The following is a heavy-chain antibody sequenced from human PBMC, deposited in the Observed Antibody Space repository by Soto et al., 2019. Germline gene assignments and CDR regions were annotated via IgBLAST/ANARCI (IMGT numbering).Heavy chain of an antibody. J-gene: IGHJ4*02. D-gene: IGHD2-15*01. Sequence: EVQLLESGGGLVQPGGSLRLSCAASGFTFSSYAMSWVRQAPGKGLEWVSAISGSGGSTYYADSVKGRFTISRDNSKNTLYRQMNSLRAEDTAVYYCAKDYCSGGSCYHFDYWGQGTLVTVSS. CDR1: GFTFSSYA. CDR3: AKDYCSGGSCYHFDY. V-gene: IGHV3-23*01. CDR2: ISGSGGST.